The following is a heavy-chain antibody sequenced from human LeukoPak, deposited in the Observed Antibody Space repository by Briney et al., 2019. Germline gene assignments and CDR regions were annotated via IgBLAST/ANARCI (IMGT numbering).Heavy chain of an antibody. V-gene: IGHV1-46*01. CDR2: INPSGGST. J-gene: IGHJ4*02. D-gene: IGHD2-15*01. CDR3: ARVRGYCSGGSCRGGFDY. Sequence: ASVKVSCKASGYTFTSYYMHWVRQAPGQGLEWMGIINPSGGSTSYAQKFQDRVTMTRDTSTSTVYMELSSLRSEDTAVYYCARVRGYCSGGSCRGGFDYWGQGTLVTVSS. CDR1: GYTFTSYY.